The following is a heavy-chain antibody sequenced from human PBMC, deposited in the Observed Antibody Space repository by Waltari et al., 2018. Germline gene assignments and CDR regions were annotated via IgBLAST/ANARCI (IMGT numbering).Heavy chain of an antibody. CDR2: IIPIFGTA. CDR3: ARDSGRIAVAGPRSVNWFDP. Sequence: QVQLVQSGAEVKKPGSSVKVSCKASGGTFSSYAISWVRQAPGQGLEWMGRIIPIFGTANYAQKCQGRVTITADKSTSTAYMELSSLRSEDTAVYYCARDSGRIAVAGPRSVNWFDPWGQGTLVTVSS. V-gene: IGHV1-69*08. CDR1: GGTFSSYA. J-gene: IGHJ5*02. D-gene: IGHD6-19*01.